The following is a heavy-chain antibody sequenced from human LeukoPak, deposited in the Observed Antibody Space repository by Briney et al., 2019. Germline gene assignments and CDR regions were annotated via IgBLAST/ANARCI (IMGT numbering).Heavy chain of an antibody. Sequence: GASVKVSCKASGYTFTSYDINWVRQATGQGLEWMGWMNPNSGNTGYAQKFQGRVTMTRNTSISTAYMELSSLRSEDTAVYYCARVSSGDCRGGSCYSPLFYGMDVWGQGTTVTVSS. CDR3: ARVSSGDCRGGSCYSPLFYGMDV. J-gene: IGHJ6*02. CDR1: GYTFTSYD. V-gene: IGHV1-8*01. D-gene: IGHD2-15*01. CDR2: MNPNSGNT.